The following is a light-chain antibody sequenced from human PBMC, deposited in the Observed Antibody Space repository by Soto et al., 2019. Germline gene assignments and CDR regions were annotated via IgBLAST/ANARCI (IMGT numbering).Light chain of an antibody. Sequence: DIQMTQSPSTLSASVGDRVTITCRASQSISSWLAWYQQKPGKAPKLLIYDASGLESGVPSRFSGSGSGTEFTLTISSLQPDDFATYYCQQYNSYPYTFGPGTKLEIK. CDR1: QSISSW. CDR3: QQYNSYPYT. CDR2: DAS. V-gene: IGKV1-5*01. J-gene: IGKJ2*01.